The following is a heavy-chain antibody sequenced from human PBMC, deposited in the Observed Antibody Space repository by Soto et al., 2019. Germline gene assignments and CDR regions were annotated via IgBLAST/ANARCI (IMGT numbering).Heavy chain of an antibody. CDR2: IYYSGST. D-gene: IGHD2-2*01. Sequence: PSETLSLTCTVSGGSISSGDYYWSWLRQPPGKGLEWIGYIYYSGSTYYNPSLKSRVTISVDTSKNQFSLKLSSVTAADTAVYYCARDPRYCSSTSCYFKVRDYGMDVWGQGTTVTVSS. V-gene: IGHV4-30-4*01. CDR1: GGSISSGDYY. J-gene: IGHJ6*02. CDR3: ARDPRYCSSTSCYFKVRDYGMDV.